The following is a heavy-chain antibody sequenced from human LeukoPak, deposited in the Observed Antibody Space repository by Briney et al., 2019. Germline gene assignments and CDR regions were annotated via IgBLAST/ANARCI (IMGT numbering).Heavy chain of an antibody. D-gene: IGHD4-23*01. CDR1: GGSISSYY. Sequence: SETLSLTCAVSGGSISSYYWSWIRQPAGKGLEWIGRIYTSGSTNYNPSLKSRVTMSVDTSKNQFSLKLSSVTAADTAVYYCARARENSDYYYYYMDVWGKGTTVTVSS. CDR3: ARARENSDYYYYYMDV. V-gene: IGHV4-4*07. J-gene: IGHJ6*03. CDR2: IYTSGST.